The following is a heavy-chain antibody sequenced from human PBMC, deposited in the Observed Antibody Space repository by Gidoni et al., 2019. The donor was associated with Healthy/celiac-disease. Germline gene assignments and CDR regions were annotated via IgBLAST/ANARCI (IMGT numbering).Heavy chain of an antibody. CDR3: TTILAARQYGYYYMDV. V-gene: IGHV3-15*01. Sequence: EVQLVESGGGLVKPGGSLRLPCAASGLPFSNAWMSWVRQAPGKGLEWVGRIKSKTDGGTTDYAAPVKGRFTISRDDSKNTLYLQMNSLKTEDTAVYYCTTILAARQYGYYYMDVWGKGTTVTVSS. D-gene: IGHD6-6*01. CDR1: GLPFSNAW. J-gene: IGHJ6*03. CDR2: IKSKTDGGTT.